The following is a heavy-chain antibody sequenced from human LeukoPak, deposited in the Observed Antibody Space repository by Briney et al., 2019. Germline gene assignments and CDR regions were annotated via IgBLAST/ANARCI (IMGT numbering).Heavy chain of an antibody. CDR1: GFTFSSYW. CDR3: HTYYYDSSGYRDAFDI. Sequence: PGGSLRLSRAASGFTFSSYWMHWVRQAPGKGLVWVSRVNSDGSTTSYADSVKGRFTISRDNAKNTLYLQMNSLRAEDTAVYYCHTYYYDSSGYRDAFDIWGQGTMVTVSS. V-gene: IGHV3-74*01. J-gene: IGHJ3*02. CDR2: VNSDGSTT. D-gene: IGHD3-22*01.